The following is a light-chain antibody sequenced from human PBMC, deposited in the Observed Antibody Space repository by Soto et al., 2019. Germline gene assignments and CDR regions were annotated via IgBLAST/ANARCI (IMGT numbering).Light chain of an antibody. CDR3: QQYNNWPSIT. CDR1: RSVSSN. CDR2: GAS. J-gene: IGKJ5*01. V-gene: IGKV3-15*01. Sequence: EIVMTQARATLSVSQGERATLSCRASRSVSSNLAWYQQKPGQAPSLLIYGASTRATGIPARFSGSGSGTEFTLTISSLQSEDFAVYYCQQYNNWPSITFGQGTRLEIK.